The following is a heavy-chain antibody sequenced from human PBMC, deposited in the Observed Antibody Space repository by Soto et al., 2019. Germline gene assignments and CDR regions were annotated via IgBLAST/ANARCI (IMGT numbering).Heavy chain of an antibody. V-gene: IGHV1-69*13. CDR3: ASPWDGYYAILTGYGYYYYYGMEA. CDR2: IIPIFGTA. CDR1: GGTFSSYA. Sequence: GXAGKVSCGASGGTFSSYALSWVRQAPGQGLELMGGIIPIFGTANYAQKFQCRVTITADESTSTAYMELSSLRSEDTAVYYCASPWDGYYAILTGYGYYYYYGMEAWGQGTTVTVS. J-gene: IGHJ6*02. D-gene: IGHD3-9*01.